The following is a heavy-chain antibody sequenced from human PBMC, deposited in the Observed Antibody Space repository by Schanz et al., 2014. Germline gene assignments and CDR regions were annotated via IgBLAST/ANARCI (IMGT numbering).Heavy chain of an antibody. CDR1: GDSISSGGYY. CDR2: ISYSGVT. CDR3: AKAEYDILTDSYSRLDP. Sequence: QVQLQESGPGLVKPSQTLSLTCTVSGDSISSGGYYWSWIRQHPGKGLEWIGYISYSGVTYYNPSIKSRVTISMHTSKNQFSLKLSSVTAADTAVYYCAKAEYDILTDSYSRLDPWGQGTLVTVSS. D-gene: IGHD3-9*01. V-gene: IGHV4-31*03. J-gene: IGHJ5*02.